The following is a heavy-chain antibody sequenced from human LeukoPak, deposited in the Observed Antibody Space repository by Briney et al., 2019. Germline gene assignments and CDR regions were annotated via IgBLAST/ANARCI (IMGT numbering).Heavy chain of an antibody. J-gene: IGHJ4*02. CDR2: ISGSGGRT. CDR3: AKDRIPSSGWESDY. Sequence: GGSLRLSCAASGFTFSSYAMSWVRQAPGKGLERVSAISGSGGRTYYTDSVKGRFTISRDNSKNTLYLQMNSLRAEDTAVYYCAKDRIPSSGWESDYWGQGTLVTVPS. CDR1: GFTFSSYA. V-gene: IGHV3-23*01. D-gene: IGHD3-22*01.